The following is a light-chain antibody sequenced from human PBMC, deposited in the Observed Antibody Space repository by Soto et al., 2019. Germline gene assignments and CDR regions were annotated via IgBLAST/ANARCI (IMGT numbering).Light chain of an antibody. CDR1: QTIFYSSNRKDY. J-gene: IGKJ1*01. CDR3: QQYSTTPCT. Sequence: DIVMTQSPDSLAVSLGERATINCRSSQTIFYSSNRKDYLACYQQKPGQPHRVLIYWTSTRESGVPDRFSGSGSGSDFTLTISNLQAEDVAVYYCQQYSTTPCTFGQGTKVEIK. V-gene: IGKV4-1*01. CDR2: WTS.